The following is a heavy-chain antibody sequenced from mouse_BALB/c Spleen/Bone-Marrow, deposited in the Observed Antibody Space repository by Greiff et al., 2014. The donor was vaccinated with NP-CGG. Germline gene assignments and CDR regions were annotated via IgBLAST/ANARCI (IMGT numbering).Heavy chain of an antibody. Sequence: QVQLQQSGAELVRPGTSVKVSCKASGYAFTNYLIEWIKQRPGQGLEWIGVSNPGSGGTNYNEEFKGKATLTADKSSSTAYMQLSSLTPDDSAVYFCARETVRGFAYWGQGTLVTVSA. V-gene: IGHV1-54*01. J-gene: IGHJ3*01. CDR1: GYAFTNYL. D-gene: IGHD3-2*01. CDR2: SNPGSGGT. CDR3: ARETVRGFAY.